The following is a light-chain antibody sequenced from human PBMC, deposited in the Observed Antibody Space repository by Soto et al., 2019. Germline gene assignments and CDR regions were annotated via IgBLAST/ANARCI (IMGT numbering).Light chain of an antibody. Sequence: QSVLTQPASVSGSPGQSITISCTGTSSDFGGYNYVSWYQQHPGKAPKLMIYDVSNRPSGVSNRFSGSKSGNTASLTISGLQAEDDADYYCSSYTSSSTLEVFGTGTKVTVL. CDR3: SSYTSSSTLEV. CDR1: SSDFGGYNY. J-gene: IGLJ1*01. V-gene: IGLV2-14*01. CDR2: DVS.